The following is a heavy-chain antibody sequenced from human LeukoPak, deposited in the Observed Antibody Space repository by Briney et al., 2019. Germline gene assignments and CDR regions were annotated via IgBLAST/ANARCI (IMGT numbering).Heavy chain of an antibody. CDR3: ARERWHCRGNDCYSVYYYGLDV. D-gene: IGHD2-15*01. Sequence: ASVKVSCKASGFPFTNYAFHWVRQAPGQRLEWLGWINAGNDDTKYSQKFQGRVTITRDTSANTAYMELSSLTSDDTAVYYCARERWHCRGNDCYSVYYYGLDVRGQGTTVTVSS. V-gene: IGHV1-3*01. CDR2: INAGNDDT. J-gene: IGHJ6*02. CDR1: GFPFTNYA.